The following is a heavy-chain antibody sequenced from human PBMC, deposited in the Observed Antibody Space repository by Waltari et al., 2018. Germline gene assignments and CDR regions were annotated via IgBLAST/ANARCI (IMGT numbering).Heavy chain of an antibody. CDR2: ISSSSSYI. V-gene: IGHV3-21*01. Sequence: SCAASGFTFSSYSMNWVRQAPGKGLEWVPSISSSSSYIYYADSVKGRFTISRDNAKNSLYLQMNSLRAEDTAVYYCARSLVHNDAFDIWGQGTMVTVSS. D-gene: IGHD3-16*01. CDR1: GFTFSSYS. CDR3: ARSLVHNDAFDI. J-gene: IGHJ3*02.